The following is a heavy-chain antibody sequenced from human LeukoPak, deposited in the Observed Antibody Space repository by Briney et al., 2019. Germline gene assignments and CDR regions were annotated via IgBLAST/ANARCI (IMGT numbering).Heavy chain of an antibody. CDR2: IYYSGST. Sequence: PETLSLTCTVSGGSISRSSYYWGWIRQPPGKGLEWIGSIYYSGSTYYNPSLKSRVTISVDTSKNQFSLNLSSVTAADTAVYYCARITSAWPHYYMDVWGKGTTVTVSS. CDR1: GGSISRSSYY. D-gene: IGHD6-19*01. J-gene: IGHJ6*03. V-gene: IGHV4-39*01. CDR3: ARITSAWPHYYMDV.